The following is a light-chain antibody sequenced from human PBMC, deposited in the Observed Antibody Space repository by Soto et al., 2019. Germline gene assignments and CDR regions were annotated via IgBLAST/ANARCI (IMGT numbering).Light chain of an antibody. V-gene: IGLV2-14*01. Sequence: QSALTQPASVSGSPGQSITISCTGTSSDVGAYRYVSWFQQPPGKAPQLMIYEVNTRPSGVSIRFSGSKSGNTASLTISGLQTEDEADYYCSSYTTNTTGVFGGGTKVTVL. CDR1: SSDVGAYRY. CDR2: EVN. CDR3: SSYTTNTTGV. J-gene: IGLJ3*02.